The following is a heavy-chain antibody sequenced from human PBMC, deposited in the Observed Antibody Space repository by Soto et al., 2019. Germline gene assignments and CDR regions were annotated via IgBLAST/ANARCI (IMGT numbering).Heavy chain of an antibody. Sequence: QVQLVQSGAEVKKPGSSVKVSCKASGDTFSTYGISWVRQAPGQGLEWMGGIIPKFGMTNYAQKFPGRVTITADRSTSTACMALSRLRSEYTAVYYCARGLPVVSGDYGGHYGLDVWVQGATVTVSS. CDR1: GDTFSTYG. D-gene: IGHD4-17*01. J-gene: IGHJ6*02. CDR2: IIPKFGMT. V-gene: IGHV1-69*17. CDR3: ARGLPVVSGDYGGHYGLDV.